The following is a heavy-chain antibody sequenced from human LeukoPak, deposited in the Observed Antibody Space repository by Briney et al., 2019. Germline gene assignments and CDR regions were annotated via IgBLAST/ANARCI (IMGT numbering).Heavy chain of an antibody. V-gene: IGHV4-4*07. J-gene: IGHJ4*02. Sequence: PSETLSLTCTVSGGPISSYYWSWIRQPAGKGLEWIGRIYTSGSTNYNPSLKSRVTISIDTSKNQFSLNLSSMTAADTAVYYCARSFSNYQGFGYWGQGTLVTVSS. D-gene: IGHD4-11*01. CDR1: GGPISSYY. CDR2: IYTSGST. CDR3: ARSFSNYQGFGY.